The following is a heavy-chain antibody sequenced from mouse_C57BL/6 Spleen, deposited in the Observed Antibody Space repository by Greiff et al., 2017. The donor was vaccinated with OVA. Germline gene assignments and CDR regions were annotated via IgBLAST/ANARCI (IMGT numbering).Heavy chain of an antibody. CDR3: AIHYGSSYDAMDY. CDR1: GYTFTSYW. J-gene: IGHJ4*01. Sequence: QVQLQQSGAELVRPGSSVKLSCKASGYTFTSYWMDWVKQRPGQGLEWIGNIYPSDSETHYNQKFKDKATLTVDKSSSTAYMQLSSLTSEDSAVYYCAIHYGSSYDAMDYWGQGTSVTVSS. CDR2: IYPSDSET. D-gene: IGHD1-1*01. V-gene: IGHV1-61*01.